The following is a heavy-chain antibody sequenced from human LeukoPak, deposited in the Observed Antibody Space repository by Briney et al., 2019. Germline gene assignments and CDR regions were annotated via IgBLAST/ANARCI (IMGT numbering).Heavy chain of an antibody. Sequence: GWSVTLSCPTTGFTFSNYSMHWVRQAPGKGLDWVSSISSSSSYIYYADSVKGRFTISRDNAKNSLYLQMNSLRAEDTALYYCARSPRYSRLNRGWGQGTLVTVSS. D-gene: IGHD6-13*01. CDR2: ISSSSSYI. CDR3: ARSPRYSRLNRG. V-gene: IGHV3-21*01. CDR1: GFTFSNYS. J-gene: IGHJ4*02.